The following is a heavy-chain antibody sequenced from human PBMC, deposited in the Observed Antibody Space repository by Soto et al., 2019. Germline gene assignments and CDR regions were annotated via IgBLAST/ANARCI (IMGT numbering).Heavy chain of an antibody. V-gene: IGHV4-34*12. CDR2: SIQSGST. CDR3: ATRDSYYGMDC. J-gene: IGHJ6*02. Sequence: QVPLQQWGAGLLKPSESLSITCGVYGVAFSGYKWSWIRKAPGKGLEWSGESIQSGSTNYSPSLKRSVTMAVDTSKTQFSLKLNSVTAADTALDDCATRDSYYGMDCWGQGTTVTVSS. CDR1: GVAFSGYK.